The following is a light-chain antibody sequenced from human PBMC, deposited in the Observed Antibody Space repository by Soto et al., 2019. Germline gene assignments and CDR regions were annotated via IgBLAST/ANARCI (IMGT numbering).Light chain of an antibody. Sequence: QSALTQPASVSGSPGQSITISCTGTSSDVGGYNFVSWYQHHPGKAPKLMIDEVSYRPSGVSNPCSGSKSGNTASLTISGLQAEDEADDYCSSYTSSSTRVFGGGTKVTVL. CDR3: SSYTSSSTRV. CDR2: EVS. V-gene: IGLV2-14*01. CDR1: SSDVGGYNF. J-gene: IGLJ3*02.